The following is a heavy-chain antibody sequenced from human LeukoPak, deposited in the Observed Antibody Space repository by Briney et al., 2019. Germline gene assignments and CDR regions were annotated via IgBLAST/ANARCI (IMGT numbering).Heavy chain of an antibody. CDR3: AKVTPYYDFWSGYPVYFDY. CDR2: ISGSGGST. CDR1: GFTFSSYA. V-gene: IGHV3-23*01. J-gene: IGHJ4*02. D-gene: IGHD3-3*01. Sequence: GGSLRLSCAASGFTFSSYAMSWVRQAPGKGLEWVSAISGSGGSTYYADSVKGRFTISRDNSKNTLYLQMSSLRAEDTAVYYCAKVTPYYDFWSGYPVYFDYWGQGTLVTVSS.